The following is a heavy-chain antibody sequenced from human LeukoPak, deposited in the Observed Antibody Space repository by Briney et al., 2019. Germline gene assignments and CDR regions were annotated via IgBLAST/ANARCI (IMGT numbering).Heavy chain of an antibody. J-gene: IGHJ5*02. Sequence: PSQTLSLTCTVSGGSISSGSYYWSWIRQPAGKGLEWIGRIYSSGSTDYNPSLKSRVTISVDTSKNQFSLKLSSVTAADTAVYYCARDASTTYSSSWYGFRWFDPWGQGTLVTVSS. CDR2: IYSSGST. CDR1: GGSISSGSYY. CDR3: ARDASTTYSSSWYGFRWFDP. D-gene: IGHD6-13*01. V-gene: IGHV4-61*02.